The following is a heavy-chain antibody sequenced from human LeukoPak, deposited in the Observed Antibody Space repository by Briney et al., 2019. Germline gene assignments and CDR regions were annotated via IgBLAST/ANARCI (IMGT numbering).Heavy chain of an antibody. Sequence: SETLSLTCTVSGGSISSSSSYWGWIRQPPGKGLEWIGSFYYSGSTYYNPSLKNRVTISVDTSKNQFSLNLSSVTAAETAVYYCARQPVETTAVTFDYWGQGTLVTVSS. D-gene: IGHD4-23*01. CDR1: GGSISSSSSY. CDR2: FYYSGST. CDR3: ARQPVETTAVTFDY. J-gene: IGHJ4*02. V-gene: IGHV4-39*01.